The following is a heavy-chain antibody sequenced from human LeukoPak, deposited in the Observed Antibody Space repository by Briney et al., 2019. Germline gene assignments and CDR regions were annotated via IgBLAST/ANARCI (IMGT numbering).Heavy chain of an antibody. J-gene: IGHJ6*02. CDR2: ISGSGGAGT. D-gene: IGHD1-26*01. CDR3: VKDRGGSPFYGMDV. Sequence: PGGSLRLSCAAPGFTFSSYAMSWVRQAPGKGLEWVSTISGSGGAGTYYADSVKGRFTIPRDNSKNTLYLPMNSLRAEDTAVYYCVKDRGGSPFYGMDVWGQGTTVTVSS. V-gene: IGHV3-23*01. CDR1: GFTFSSYA.